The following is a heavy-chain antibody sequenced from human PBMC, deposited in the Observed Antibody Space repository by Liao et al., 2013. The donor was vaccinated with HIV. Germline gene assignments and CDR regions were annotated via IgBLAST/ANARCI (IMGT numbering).Heavy chain of an antibody. CDR2: IYDSGST. J-gene: IGHJ6*03. Sequence: QVQLQQWGAGLLKPSETLSLTCAVYGGSFSGYYWNWIRQPPGKGLEWIGEIYDSGSTNYNPSLKSRVTISVDTSKNQFSLKLSSVTAADTAVYYCARRSYYYDSSGYYSAPDYYYYYMDVWGKGTTVTVSS. CDR3: ARRSYYYDSSGYYSAPDYYYYYMDV. V-gene: IGHV4-34*01. D-gene: IGHD3-22*01. CDR1: GGSFSGYY.